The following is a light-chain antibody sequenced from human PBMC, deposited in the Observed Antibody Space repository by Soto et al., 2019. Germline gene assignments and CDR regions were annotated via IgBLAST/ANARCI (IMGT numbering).Light chain of an antibody. CDR1: SSNIGSNY. CDR2: RNN. Sequence: QSVLTQPPSASGTPGQRVTISCSGSSSNIGSNYVYWYQQLPGTAPKLLIYRNNQRPSGVPDRFSGSKSGTSASLAISGLRSEDEADYYCVAWDDSLSGLVFGGGTKVTVL. CDR3: VAWDDSLSGLV. V-gene: IGLV1-47*01. J-gene: IGLJ3*02.